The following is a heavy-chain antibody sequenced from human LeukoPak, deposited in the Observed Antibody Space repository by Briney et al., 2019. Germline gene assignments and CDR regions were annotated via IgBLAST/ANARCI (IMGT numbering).Heavy chain of an antibody. V-gene: IGHV3-23*01. CDR1: GFTFSSYA. D-gene: IGHD3-22*01. CDR3: AKDEYYYDSSGYANYYYYGMDV. Sequence: GGSLRLSCAASGFTFSSYAMSWVRQAPGKGLEWVSAISGSGGSTYYADSVKGRFTISRDNSKNTLYLQMNSLRAEDTAVYYCAKDEYYYDSSGYANYYYYGMDVWGQGITVTVSS. J-gene: IGHJ6*02. CDR2: ISGSGGST.